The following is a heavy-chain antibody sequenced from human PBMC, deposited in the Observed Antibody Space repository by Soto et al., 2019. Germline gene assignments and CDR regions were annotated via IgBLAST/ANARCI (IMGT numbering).Heavy chain of an antibody. CDR2: ISSRGGGTT. J-gene: IGHJ3*02. CDR3: AKYYYDSSDSRGSYDI. CDR1: GFTFSSYA. V-gene: IGHV3-23*01. D-gene: IGHD3-22*01. Sequence: EVQLLASGGGSVQPGGSLRLSCVASGFTFSSYAMTWVRQAPGKGLDWVSAISSRGGGTTYYADSVKGRFTSSRDNSKNTLYLQMNSLRAEDTAVYYCAKYYYDSSDSRGSYDIWGQGTMVTVSS.